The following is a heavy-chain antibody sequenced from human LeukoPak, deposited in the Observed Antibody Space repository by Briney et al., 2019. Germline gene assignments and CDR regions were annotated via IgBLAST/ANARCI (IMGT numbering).Heavy chain of an antibody. CDR1: GFTFDKHS. V-gene: IGHV3-9*01. Sequence: PGETLRLSCAGSGFTFDKHSRPWIRQAPAKGLEWVSRLHWNSGSISYAASVRGRFTISRANANKVLVMQLSSLRAAATALYYRAKGHCGSSHCFPNYYYYMDVWGKGTTVTVSS. D-gene: IGHD3-22*01. CDR3: AKGHCGSSHCFPNYYYYMDV. J-gene: IGHJ6*03. CDR2: LHWNSGSI.